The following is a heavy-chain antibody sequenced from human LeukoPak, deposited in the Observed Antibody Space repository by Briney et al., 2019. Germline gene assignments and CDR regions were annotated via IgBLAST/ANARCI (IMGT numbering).Heavy chain of an antibody. J-gene: IGHJ5*02. D-gene: IGHD1-14*01. V-gene: IGHV1-46*01. CDR2: INPSGGST. CDR3: ARYNSVEDTSWWFDP. CDR1: GYTFTSNY. Sequence: ASVKVSCKASGYTFTSNYMHWVRQAPGQGLEWMGIINPSGGSTSYAQKFQGRVTVTRDMSTSTDYMELSSLRSEDTAVYYCARYNSVEDTSWWFDPWGQGTLVTVSS.